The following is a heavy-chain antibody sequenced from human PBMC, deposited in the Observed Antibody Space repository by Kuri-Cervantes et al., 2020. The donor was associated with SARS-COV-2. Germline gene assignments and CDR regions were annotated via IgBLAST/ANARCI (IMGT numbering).Heavy chain of an antibody. D-gene: IGHD2-15*01. CDR2: ISSSSSYI. CDR3: ARDRGEDIVVVVAASAYDY. CDR1: GFIFSSYS. J-gene: IGHJ4*02. V-gene: IGHV3-21*01. Sequence: GVSLRLSCAASGFIFSSYSMNWVRQAPGKGLEWVSSISSSSSYIHYADSVKGRFTISRDNAKNSLYPQMNSLRAEDTAVYYCARDRGEDIVVVVAASAYDYWGQGTLVTVSS.